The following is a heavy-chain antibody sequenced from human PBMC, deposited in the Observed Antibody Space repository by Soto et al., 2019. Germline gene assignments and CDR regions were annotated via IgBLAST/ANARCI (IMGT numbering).Heavy chain of an antibody. CDR3: ARDYPAWALPDC. D-gene: IGHD1-26*01. Sequence: EVQLVESGGGLVQPGGSLRLSCAASGFTFVGYWMTWVRQAPGRGLEWVANIKQDGSEKYYVDSVKGRFTISRDNAKNSLYLQMDSLRADDTAVYYCARDYPAWALPDCWGQGTLVTVSS. CDR1: GFTFVGYW. J-gene: IGHJ4*02. V-gene: IGHV3-7*01. CDR2: IKQDGSEK.